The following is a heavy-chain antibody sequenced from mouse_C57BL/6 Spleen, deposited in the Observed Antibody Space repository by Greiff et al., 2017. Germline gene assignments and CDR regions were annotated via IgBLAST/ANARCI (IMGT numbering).Heavy chain of an antibody. D-gene: IGHD2-4*01. CDR1: GHTFTSSW. J-gene: IGHJ4*01. V-gene: IGHV1-64*01. CDR3: ARGHDYDDAMDY. CDR2: IHPNSGST. Sequence: QVQLQQPGAELVKPGASAMLSCKASGHTFTSSWLHWVKQRPGQGLEWIGMIHPNSGSTNYNEKFKSKATLTVDKSSSTAYMQLSSLTAEDSAVYYCARGHDYDDAMDYWGRGTSVTVSS.